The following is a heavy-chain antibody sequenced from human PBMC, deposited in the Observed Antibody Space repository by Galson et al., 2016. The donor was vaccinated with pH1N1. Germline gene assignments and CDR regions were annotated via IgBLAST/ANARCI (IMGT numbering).Heavy chain of an antibody. CDR2: IYQIGGT. J-gene: IGHJ5*02. Sequence: ETLSLTCAVSGGSISSRNWWSWVRQSPGQGLEWIGEIYQIGGTNYNPSLKSRVTISLDKSKNHFSLNLASVTAADTAVYYCARDGGDYGGAGQYKYFDTWGQGTLVTVSS. CDR1: GGSISSRNW. CDR3: ARDGGDYGGAGQYKYFDT. D-gene: IGHD4-23*01. V-gene: IGHV4-4*02.